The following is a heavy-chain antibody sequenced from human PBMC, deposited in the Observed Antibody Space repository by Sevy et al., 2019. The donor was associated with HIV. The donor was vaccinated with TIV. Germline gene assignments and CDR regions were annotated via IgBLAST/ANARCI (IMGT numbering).Heavy chain of an antibody. J-gene: IGHJ6*02. CDR1: GFTFSGFG. Sequence: VGSLRLSCAAFGFTFSGFGMHWVRQAPGKGLEWVALISYDGSNKYHADSVKGRFTISRDKSKNTLYLQMNSLRGEDTAVYDCAKDPGAHDYYGMDVRGQGTTVTVSS. CDR2: ISYDGSNK. CDR3: AKDPGAHDYYGMDV. V-gene: IGHV3-30*18.